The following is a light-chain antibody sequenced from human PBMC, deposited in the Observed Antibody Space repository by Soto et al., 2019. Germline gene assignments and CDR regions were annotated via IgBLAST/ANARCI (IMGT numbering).Light chain of an antibody. V-gene: IGKV1-9*01. Sequence: DINLTQSPSSLSASVGDRVTITCRASQGIRTYLAWYQQKPGKAPKLLIYSASTLQSGVPSRFSGSGSGTDFTLTISSQQPEDFATYYCLQVDVYPWTFGQGTKVDI. CDR3: LQVDVYPWT. J-gene: IGKJ1*01. CDR1: QGIRTY. CDR2: SAS.